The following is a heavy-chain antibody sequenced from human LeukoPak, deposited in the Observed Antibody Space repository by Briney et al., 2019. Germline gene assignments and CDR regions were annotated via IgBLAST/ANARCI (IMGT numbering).Heavy chain of an antibody. V-gene: IGHV4-59*08. Sequence: SETLSLTCTVSGGSISSYSWSWIRQPPGKGLEWIGYIYYSGSTSYNPSLKSRVTISLDTSKNQLSLKLSSVTAADTAVYYCATVDTTMGKDCWGQGTLVTVSS. J-gene: IGHJ4*02. CDR2: IYYSGST. CDR1: GGSISSYS. D-gene: IGHD5-18*01. CDR3: ATVDTTMGKDC.